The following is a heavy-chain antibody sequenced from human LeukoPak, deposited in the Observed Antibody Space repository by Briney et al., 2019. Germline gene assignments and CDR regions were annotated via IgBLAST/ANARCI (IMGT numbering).Heavy chain of an antibody. CDR2: MNPNSGNT. J-gene: IGHJ6*03. Sequence: GVSVKVSCKASGYTFTSYDINWVRQATGQGLEWMGWMNPNSGNTGYAQKSQGRVTITRNTSISTAYMELSSLRSEDTAVYYCARRGYSYGYDYYYYYMDVWGKGTTVTVSS. CDR1: GYTFTSYD. V-gene: IGHV1-8*01. CDR3: ARRGYSYGYDYYYYYMDV. D-gene: IGHD5-18*01.